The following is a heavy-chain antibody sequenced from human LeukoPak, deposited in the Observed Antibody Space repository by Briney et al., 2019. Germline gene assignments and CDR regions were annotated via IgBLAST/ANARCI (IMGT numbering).Heavy chain of an antibody. CDR2: INPSGGST. V-gene: IGHV1-46*01. Sequence: ASVKVSCKASGYTFSSYYMHWVRQAPGQGLEWMGIINPSGGSTRYAQKFQGRVTMTRDMSTSTVYMELSSLRSEDTAVYYCARDRTSSGSYPLYYFDYWGQGTLVTVSS. D-gene: IGHD1-26*01. CDR3: ARDRTSSGSYPLYYFDY. J-gene: IGHJ4*02. CDR1: GYTFSSYY.